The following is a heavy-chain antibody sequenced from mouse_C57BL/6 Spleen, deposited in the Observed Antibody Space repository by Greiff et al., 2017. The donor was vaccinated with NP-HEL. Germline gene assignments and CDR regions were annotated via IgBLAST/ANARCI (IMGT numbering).Heavy chain of an antibody. V-gene: IGHV1-61*01. Sequence: QVQLQQPGAELVRPGSSVKLSCKASGYTFTSYWMDWVKQRPGQGLEWIGNIYPSDSETHYNQKFKDKATLTVDKSSSTAYMQLSSLTSEDSAVYYCARGTTVVANFDCWGKGTTLTVSS. CDR1: GYTFTSYW. CDR3: ARGTTVVANFDC. J-gene: IGHJ2*01. D-gene: IGHD1-1*01. CDR2: IYPSDSET.